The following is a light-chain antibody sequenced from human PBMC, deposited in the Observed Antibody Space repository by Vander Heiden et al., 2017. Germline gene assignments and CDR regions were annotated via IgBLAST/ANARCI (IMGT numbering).Light chain of an antibody. J-gene: IGKJ1*01. CDR3: QQRSNGHPAWT. CDR1: QSVSSY. CDR2: DAS. Sequence: EIVLTQSPATLSLSPGERATLSCRASQSVSSYLAWYQQKPGQAPRLLIYDASNRATGIPARFSGSGYGTDFTLTISSLEPEDFAVYYCQQRSNGHPAWTFGQGTKVEIK. V-gene: IGKV3-11*01.